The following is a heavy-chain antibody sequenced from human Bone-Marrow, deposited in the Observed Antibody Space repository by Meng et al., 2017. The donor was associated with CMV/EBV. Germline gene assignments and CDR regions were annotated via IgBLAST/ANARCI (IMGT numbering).Heavy chain of an antibody. J-gene: IGHJ5*02. CDR1: GGTFRSYA. V-gene: IGHV1-69*10. CDR3: ARATYCSSTSCYDRLWVGP. CDR2: IIPNLGIA. Sequence: SVTVSCKASGGTFRSYAISWVRQAPGQGLEWMEGIIPNLGIANYAQKFQGRVTLTADKSTSTAYMELSSLRSEDTAVYYCARATYCSSTSCYDRLWVGPWGQGALVTVSS. D-gene: IGHD2-2*01.